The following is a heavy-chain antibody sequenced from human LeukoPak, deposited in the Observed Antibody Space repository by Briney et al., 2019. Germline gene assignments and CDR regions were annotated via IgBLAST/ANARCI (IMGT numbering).Heavy chain of an antibody. D-gene: IGHD2-15*01. Sequence: ASVKVSCKTSGYTFTGHYMHWVRKAPGQGLEWMGWIKPDSGGTAYAHKFQGRVTITRDTSISTAYLELSSLRSDDAAVYYCATVVAGLTCDHWGQGTLVTVSS. CDR3: ATVVAGLTCDH. CDR1: GYTFTGHY. CDR2: IKPDSGGT. V-gene: IGHV1-2*02. J-gene: IGHJ4*02.